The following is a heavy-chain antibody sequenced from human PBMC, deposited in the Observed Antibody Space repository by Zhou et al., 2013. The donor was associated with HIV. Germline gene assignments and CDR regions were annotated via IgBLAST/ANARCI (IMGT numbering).Heavy chain of an antibody. D-gene: IGHD6-19*01. J-gene: IGHJ4*02. CDR3: VRDGGPVEFDH. CDR1: GYIFNEYY. Sequence: QVQLVQSGPEFKEPGASVKVSCKASGYIFNEYYTHWVRQAPGHGPEWMGFINPKSGETKYGDKFQDRVTLSRDTSMRTTYMELTRLTYDDSAMYYCVRDGGPVEFDHWGQGTLVIVSS. V-gene: IGHV1-2*02. CDR2: INPKSGET.